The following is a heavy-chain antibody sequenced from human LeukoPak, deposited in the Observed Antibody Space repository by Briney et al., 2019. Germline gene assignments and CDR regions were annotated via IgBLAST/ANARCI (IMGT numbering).Heavy chain of an antibody. J-gene: IGHJ3*02. Sequence: PGGSLRLSCAASGFTFSSNYMSWVRQAPGKGLEWVPVIYSGGSTYYADSVKGRFTISRDNSKNTLYLQMNSLTAEDTAVYYCARVGVVPAAIPDGFDIWGQGTMVTVSS. D-gene: IGHD2-2*01. CDR3: ARVGVVPAAIPDGFDI. V-gene: IGHV3-53*01. CDR2: IYSGGST. CDR1: GFTFSSNY.